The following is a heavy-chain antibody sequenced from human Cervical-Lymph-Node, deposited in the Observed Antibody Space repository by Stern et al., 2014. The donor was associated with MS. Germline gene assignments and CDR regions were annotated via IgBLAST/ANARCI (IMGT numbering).Heavy chain of an antibody. CDR1: GGSISSSSYY. J-gene: IGHJ4*02. Sequence: QLQLQESGPGLVKPSETLSLTCTVSGGSISSSSYYWGWIRQPPGKGLEWIGSIYYSGSTYYNPSLKSRVTISVDPSKNQFSLKLSSGTAADTAVYYCARRGNLVDYWGQGTLVTVSS. CDR2: IYYSGST. V-gene: IGHV4-39*01. D-gene: IGHD4-23*01. CDR3: ARRGNLVDY.